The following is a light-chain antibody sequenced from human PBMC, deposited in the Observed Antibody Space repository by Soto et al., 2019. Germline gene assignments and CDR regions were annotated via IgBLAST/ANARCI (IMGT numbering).Light chain of an antibody. V-gene: IGKV1-9*01. CDR2: IAS. J-gene: IGKJ4*01. Sequence: DIPLTQSPFFLSASVGDRVTITCRASQDINSYLAWYQQKPGKAPKVLIYIASTLQSGVPSRFSGSGSGTEFTLTISSLQPEDFAIYYCQQLHSYPLTFGGGTKVEIK. CDR1: QDINSY. CDR3: QQLHSYPLT.